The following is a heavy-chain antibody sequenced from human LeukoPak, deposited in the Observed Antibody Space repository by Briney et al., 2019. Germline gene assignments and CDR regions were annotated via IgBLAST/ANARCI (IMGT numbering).Heavy chain of an antibody. Sequence: GGSLRLSCAASGFTFSSHWTSWVRQAPGKGLEWVANINQDGSGKYYVDSVKGRFTISRDNAKNSLYLQMNSLRAEDTAVYYCARDHETPGVVFDYWGQGTLVTVSS. V-gene: IGHV3-7*01. J-gene: IGHJ4*02. CDR3: ARDHETPGVVFDY. CDR2: INQDGSGK. CDR1: GFTFSSHW. D-gene: IGHD2-21*01.